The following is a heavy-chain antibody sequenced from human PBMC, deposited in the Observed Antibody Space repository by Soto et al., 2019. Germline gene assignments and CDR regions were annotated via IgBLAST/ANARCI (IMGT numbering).Heavy chain of an antibody. J-gene: IGHJ6*02. Sequence: SVKVSCKASGFTFTSSAVQWVRQARGQRLEWIGWTVVGSGNTNYAQKFQERVTITRDMSTSTAYMELSSLRSEDTAVYYCAADSWTLYYGMDVWGQGTTVTVSS. D-gene: IGHD2-15*01. CDR1: GFTFTSSA. CDR3: AADSWTLYYGMDV. CDR2: TVVGSGNT. V-gene: IGHV1-58*01.